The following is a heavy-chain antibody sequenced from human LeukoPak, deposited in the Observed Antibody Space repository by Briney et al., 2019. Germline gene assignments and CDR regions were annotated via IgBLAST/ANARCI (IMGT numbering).Heavy chain of an antibody. CDR1: GFTFSSYA. V-gene: IGHV3-23*01. D-gene: IGHD3-9*01. CDR3: ANEGLYYDILTGYSN. CDR2: ISGSGGST. J-gene: IGHJ4*02. Sequence: GGSLRLSCAASGFTFSSYAMSWVRQAPGKGLEWVSAISGSGGSTYYADSVKGRFTISRDNSKNALYLQMNSLRAEDTAVYYCANEGLYYDILTGYSNWGQGTLVTVSS.